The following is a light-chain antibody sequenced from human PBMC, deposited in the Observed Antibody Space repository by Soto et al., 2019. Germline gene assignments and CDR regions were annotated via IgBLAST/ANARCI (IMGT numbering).Light chain of an antibody. J-gene: IGKJ2*01. CDR1: QSVSSSY. V-gene: IGKV3-20*01. Sequence: EVVLTQSPGTLSLSPGERATLSCRASQSVSSSYLAWYQQKPGQAPRLLIYGASSRATGIPDRFSGSGSGTDFILTISRLEPEDFAVYYCQHYGSSPRYTFGQGTKLEIK. CDR3: QHYGSSPRYT. CDR2: GAS.